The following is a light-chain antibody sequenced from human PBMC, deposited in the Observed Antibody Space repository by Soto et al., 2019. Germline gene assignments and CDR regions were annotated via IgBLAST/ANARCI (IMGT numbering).Light chain of an antibody. CDR3: QQYGATPGT. J-gene: IGKJ1*01. CDR2: GAS. V-gene: IGKV3-20*01. Sequence: EIVLTQSPDTLSLSPGERVTLSCRASQSVTNSYLAWYQQKPGQGPRPLIHGASSRATGTPDRFSGSGSGTDFTLTISRLEPEDFAVYYCQQYGATPGTFGQGTKLDIK. CDR1: QSVTNSY.